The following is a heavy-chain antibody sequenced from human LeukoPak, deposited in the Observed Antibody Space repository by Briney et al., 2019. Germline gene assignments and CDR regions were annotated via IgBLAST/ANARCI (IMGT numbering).Heavy chain of an antibody. CDR2: INPNSGGT. D-gene: IGHD5-12*01. CDR1: GYTFTSYY. V-gene: IGHV1-2*02. CDR3: ARAISGYDSLLYGY. Sequence: GASAKVSCKASGYTFTSYYMHWVRQAPGQGLEWMGWINPNSGGTNYAQKFQGRVTMTRDTSISTAYMELSRLRSDDTAVYYCARAISGYDSLLYGYWGQGTLVTVSS. J-gene: IGHJ4*02.